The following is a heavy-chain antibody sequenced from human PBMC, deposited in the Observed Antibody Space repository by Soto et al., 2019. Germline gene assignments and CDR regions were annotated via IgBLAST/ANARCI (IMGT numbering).Heavy chain of an antibody. V-gene: IGHV1-18*01. CDR2: ISAHNGKT. CDR1: GYIFTSYG. CDR3: ARGRYGDY. Sequence: GPEVQKPGASVKVSCKGSGYIFTSYGIAWVRQAPGQGLEWMGWISAHNGKTEYAQKFQGRVTVTRDTSTSTAYLELRSLRSDDTALYYCARGRYGDYWGQGALVTVSS. J-gene: IGHJ4*02. D-gene: IGHD4-17*01.